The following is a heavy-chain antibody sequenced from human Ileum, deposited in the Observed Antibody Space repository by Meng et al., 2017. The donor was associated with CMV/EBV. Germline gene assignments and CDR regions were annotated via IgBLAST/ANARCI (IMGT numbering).Heavy chain of an antibody. J-gene: IGHJ6*02. CDR2: VSTYNGDR. Sequence: ASVKVSCKASGYTFTSYGISWVRQAPGQGLEWLGWVSTYNGDRNFAQKFQGRVAMTTDPSTSTAYMELRSLRSDDTAVYYCARDHSGRVAPSPPHGLDVWGQGTMVTVSS. D-gene: IGHD3-10*01. V-gene: IGHV1-18*01. CDR3: ARDHSGRVAPSPPHGLDV. CDR1: GYTFTSYG.